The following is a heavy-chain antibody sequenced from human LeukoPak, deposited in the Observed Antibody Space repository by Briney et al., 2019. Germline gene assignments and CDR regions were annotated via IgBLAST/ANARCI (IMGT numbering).Heavy chain of an antibody. Sequence: SETLSLTCTVSGGSISSYSWNWIRRPAGKGLEWIGRLYTRGSTTYDPSLKSRVTMSVDTSKKHFSLKLSSVTAAGTAVYYCARDQGDYGDHRYFDYWGQGTLVTVSS. D-gene: IGHD4-17*01. V-gene: IGHV4-4*07. CDR3: ARDQGDYGDHRYFDY. CDR1: GGSISSYS. J-gene: IGHJ4*02. CDR2: LYTRGST.